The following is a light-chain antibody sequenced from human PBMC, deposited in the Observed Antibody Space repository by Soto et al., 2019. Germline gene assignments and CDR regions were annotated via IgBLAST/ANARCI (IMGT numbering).Light chain of an antibody. CDR3: QQYNSYPWT. J-gene: IGKJ1*01. V-gene: IGKV1-5*01. CDR1: QSISSW. CDR2: DAS. Sequence: DIQMTQSPSTLSASVGYRVTITCRASQSISSWLAWYQQKPGKAPKLLIYDASSLESGVPSRFSGSGSGTEFNLTISSLQPDDFATYYCQQYNSYPWTFGQGTKVEIK.